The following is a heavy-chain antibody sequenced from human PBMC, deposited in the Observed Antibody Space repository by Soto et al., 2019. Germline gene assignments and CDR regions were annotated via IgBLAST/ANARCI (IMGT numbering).Heavy chain of an antibody. CDR1: GVTFSNYG. J-gene: IGHJ4*02. CDR3: APSFITTVGTTA. D-gene: IGHD1-1*01. CDR2: ISSSSSTI. Sequence: EVQLVESGGGLVQPGGSLRLSGAASGVTFSNYGINWVRQAPGKGLELVSHISSSSSTIYYAESVKGRFSISRDNANNSLYLQMSSLRGEDTAVYYCAPSFITTVGTTAWGQGTQVTVSS. V-gene: IGHV3-48*01.